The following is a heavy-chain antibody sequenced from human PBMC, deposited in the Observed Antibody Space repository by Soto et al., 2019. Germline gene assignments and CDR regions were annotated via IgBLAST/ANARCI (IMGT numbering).Heavy chain of an antibody. D-gene: IGHD5-12*01. CDR1: GGSISSSGYY. Sequence: SETLSLTCTVSGGSISSSGYYWGWIRQPPGKGLGWIGSIYYSGSTYYNPSLKSRLTIAKDRSKNQLTLKLKSVTAADTAVYYCTRHYSGYELGGYWGQGTLVTVSS. J-gene: IGHJ4*02. V-gene: IGHV4-39*01. CDR2: IYYSGST. CDR3: TRHYSGYELGGY.